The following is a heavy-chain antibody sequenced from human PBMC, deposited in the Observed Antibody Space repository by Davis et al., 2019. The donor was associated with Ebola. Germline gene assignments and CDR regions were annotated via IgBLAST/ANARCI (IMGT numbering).Heavy chain of an antibody. V-gene: IGHV3-23*01. J-gene: IGHJ6*04. D-gene: IGHD3-3*01. CDR2: ISGSGGTT. Sequence: GESLKISCADSVITFSSYAMTWVRQAPGKGLEWVSAISGSGGTTYYAGSVKGRSTVSRDNSKKTMYLQMNSLRAEDTAVYYCARSGLSFGVVKYHYGMDVWGKGTTVTVSS. CDR3: ARSGLSFGVVKYHYGMDV. CDR1: VITFSSYA.